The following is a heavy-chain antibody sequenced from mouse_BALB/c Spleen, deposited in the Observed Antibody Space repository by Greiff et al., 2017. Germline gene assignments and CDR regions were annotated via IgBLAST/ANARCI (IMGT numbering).Heavy chain of an antibody. D-gene: IGHD2-12*01. CDR2: ISSGSSTI. CDR1: GFTFSSFG. Sequence: DVKLVESGGGLVQPGGSRKLSCAASGFTFSSFGMHWVRQAPEKGLEWVAYISSGSSTIYYADTVKGRFTISRDNPKNTLFLQMTSLRSEDTAMYYCARHDATYWGQGTLVTVSA. V-gene: IGHV5-17*02. CDR3: ARHDATY. J-gene: IGHJ3*01.